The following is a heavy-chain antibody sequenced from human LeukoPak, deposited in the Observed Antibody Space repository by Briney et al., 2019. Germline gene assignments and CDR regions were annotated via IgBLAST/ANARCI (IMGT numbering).Heavy chain of an antibody. J-gene: IGHJ4*02. V-gene: IGHV4-34*01. CDR1: GGSFRDHY. CDR3: ARSRFLNMSPLDY. CDR2: INHSGST. Sequence: SETLSLTCDVYGGSFRDHYWNWIRQPPGNGLKGIGEINHSGSTNYKSSLKSRVTISVDTSKNQFSLRLSSVTAADTAVYYCARSRFLNMSPLDYWGQGTLVTVSS. D-gene: IGHD2/OR15-2a*01.